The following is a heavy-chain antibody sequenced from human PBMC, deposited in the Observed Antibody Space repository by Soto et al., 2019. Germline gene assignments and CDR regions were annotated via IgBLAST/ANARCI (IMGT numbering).Heavy chain of an antibody. CDR1: GYTFTGYY. D-gene: IGHD1-26*01. CDR2: INPNSGAT. CDR3: ALVGARGKNWFDP. V-gene: IGHV1-2*04. J-gene: IGHJ5*02. Sequence: QVQLVQSGAEVKKPGASVKVSCKASGYTFTGYYMHWVRQAPGQGLEWMGWINPNSGATNYAQKFQGWVTMTRDTSISTAYMELSRLRSDDTAVYYCALVGARGKNWFDPWGQGTLVTVSS.